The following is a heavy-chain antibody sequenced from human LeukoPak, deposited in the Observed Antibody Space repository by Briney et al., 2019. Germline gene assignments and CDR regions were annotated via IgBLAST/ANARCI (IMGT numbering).Heavy chain of an antibody. CDR2: IYHSGST. Sequence: SETLSLTCTVSGGSISSSGYYWGWIRQPPGKGLEWIGSIYHSGSTYYNPSLKSRVTISVDTSKNQFSLKLSSVTAADTAVYYCARASGSAYYYYYMDVWGKGTTVTVSS. CDR3: ARASGSAYYYYYMDV. CDR1: GGSISSSGYY. V-gene: IGHV4-39*07. J-gene: IGHJ6*03. D-gene: IGHD3-10*01.